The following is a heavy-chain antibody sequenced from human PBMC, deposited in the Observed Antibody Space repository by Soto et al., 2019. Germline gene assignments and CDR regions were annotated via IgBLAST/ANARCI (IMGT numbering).Heavy chain of an antibody. D-gene: IGHD2-21*02. CDR2: IYSGGDT. Sequence: EVQLVESGGGLVQPGGSLRLSCAVSGFTVSNNYMSWVRQAPEKGLEWISVIYSGGDTYYADSVKVRFTISRDNSKNTLYLQMNSMSLDDTAVYYCARGGGAYCGNDCIRAVDIWGQGTMVTVSS. V-gene: IGHV3-66*01. J-gene: IGHJ3*02. CDR3: ARGGGAYCGNDCIRAVDI. CDR1: GFTVSNNY.